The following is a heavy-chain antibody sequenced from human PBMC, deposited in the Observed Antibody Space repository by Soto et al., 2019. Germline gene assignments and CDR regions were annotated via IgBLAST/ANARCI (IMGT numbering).Heavy chain of an antibody. Sequence: LRLSCAASGFTFSSYSMNWVRQAPGKGLEWVSSISSSSSYIYYADSVKGRFTISRDNAKNSLYLQMNSLRAEDTAVYYCVRVAPDRNYYYGMDVWGQGTTVTVSS. J-gene: IGHJ6*02. V-gene: IGHV3-21*01. CDR1: GFTFSSYS. CDR3: VRVAPDRNYYYGMDV. CDR2: ISSSSSYI.